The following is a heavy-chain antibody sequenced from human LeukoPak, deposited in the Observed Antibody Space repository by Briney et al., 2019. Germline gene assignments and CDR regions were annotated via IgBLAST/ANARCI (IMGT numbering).Heavy chain of an antibody. J-gene: IGHJ3*02. CDR2: IYTSGST. CDR3: ARWTSIKYYYDSSGYYLDDAFDI. Sequence: SQTLSLTCTVSGGSISSGSYYWSWIRQPAGKGLEWIGRIYTSGSTNYNPSLKSRVTISVDTSKNQFSLKLSSVTAADTAVYYCARWTSIKYYYDSSGYYLDDAFDIWGQGTMVTVPS. CDR1: GGSISSGSYY. D-gene: IGHD3-22*01. V-gene: IGHV4-61*02.